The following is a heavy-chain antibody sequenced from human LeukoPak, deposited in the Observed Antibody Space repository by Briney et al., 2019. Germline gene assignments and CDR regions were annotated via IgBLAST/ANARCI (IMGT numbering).Heavy chain of an antibody. CDR1: GGTFSSYA. CDR2: IIPIFGTA. D-gene: IGHD2-21*02. Sequence: SVKVSCKDSGGTFSSYAISWVRQAPGQGLEWMGGIIPIFGTANYAQKFQGRVTITADESTSTAYMELSSLRSEDTAVYYCARDVRAYCGGDCKYNWFDPWGQGTLVTVSS. CDR3: ARDVRAYCGGDCKYNWFDP. V-gene: IGHV1-69*13. J-gene: IGHJ5*02.